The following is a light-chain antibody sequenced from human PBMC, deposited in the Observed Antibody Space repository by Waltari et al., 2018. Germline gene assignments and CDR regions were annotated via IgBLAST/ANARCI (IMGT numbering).Light chain of an antibody. CDR2: AAS. CDR1: QSMSSY. J-gene: IGKJ1*01. Sequence: DIQMTQSPSSLSASVGERVNITCRASQSMSSYLNRYQQKPGKAPKLLIYAASSLQSGVPSRFSGSGSGTDFTLTISSLQPEDFATYYCQQSYSTPWTFGQGTKVEIK. CDR3: QQSYSTPWT. V-gene: IGKV1-39*01.